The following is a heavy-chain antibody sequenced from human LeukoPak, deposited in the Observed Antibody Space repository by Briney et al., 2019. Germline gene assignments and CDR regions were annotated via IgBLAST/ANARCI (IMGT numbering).Heavy chain of an antibody. CDR2: INPNSGGT. J-gene: IGHJ6*03. V-gene: IGHV1-2*02. CDR3: ARFPYYYYYMDV. CDR1: GYTFTGYY. Sequence: GASVKVSCKASGYTFTGYYMHWVRQAPGDGLEWMGWINPNSGGTNYAQKFQGRVTMTRDTSISTAYMELSRLRSDDTAVYYCARFPYYYYYMDVWGKGTTVTVSS.